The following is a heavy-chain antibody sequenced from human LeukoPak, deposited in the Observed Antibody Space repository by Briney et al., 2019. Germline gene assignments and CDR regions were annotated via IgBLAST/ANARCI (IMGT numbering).Heavy chain of an antibody. CDR3: AKSNSYSSSWYYGLDV. V-gene: IGHV3-30*18. D-gene: IGHD6-13*01. Sequence: HPGGSLRLSCAASGFTFSSTGMHWARQAPGKGLEWVADISYDGNYKYYADSVKGRFTISRDNSKNTLYLQMNSLRPEDTAVYYCAKSNSYSSSWYYGLDVWGQGTTVTVSS. CDR2: ISYDGNYK. J-gene: IGHJ6*02. CDR1: GFTFSSTG.